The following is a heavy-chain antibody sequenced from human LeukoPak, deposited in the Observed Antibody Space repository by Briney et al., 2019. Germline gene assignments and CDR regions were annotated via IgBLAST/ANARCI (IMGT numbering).Heavy chain of an antibody. D-gene: IGHD6-13*01. J-gene: IGHJ4*02. CDR3: ARRFGSSSWYPV. CDR2: IIHSGST. Sequence: SETLSLTCAVYGGSFSGYYWSWIRQPPGKGLEWIGEIIHSGSTNYNPSLKSRVTISVDTSKNQFSLKLSSVTAADTAVYYCARRFGSSSWYPVWGQGTLVTVSS. CDR1: GGSFSGYY. V-gene: IGHV4-34*12.